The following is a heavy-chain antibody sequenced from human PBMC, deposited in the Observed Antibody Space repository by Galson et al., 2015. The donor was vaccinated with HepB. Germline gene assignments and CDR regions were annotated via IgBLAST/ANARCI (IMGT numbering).Heavy chain of an antibody. D-gene: IGHD6-6*01. Sequence: SLRLSCAASGFTLNDHYMSWIRQAPGKGLEWVSYIGSSGIIIYYADSVKGRFTISRDNAKNSLYLQMTNLRADDTAVYYCARGRNRFVPTGVGDVWGQGTTVTVS. J-gene: IGHJ6*02. CDR2: IGSSGIII. CDR3: ARGRNRFVPTGVGDV. V-gene: IGHV3-11*01. CDR1: GFTLNDHY.